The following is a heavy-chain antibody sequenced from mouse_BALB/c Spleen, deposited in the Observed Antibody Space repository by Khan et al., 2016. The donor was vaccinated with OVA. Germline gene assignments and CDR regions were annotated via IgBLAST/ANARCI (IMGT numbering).Heavy chain of an antibody. Sequence: QVQLQQSGPGLVAPSQSLSITCTVSGFSLTDYGVSWIRQPPGKGLEWLGVIWGGGSTYYNSALKSRLSISKDNSKRQVFLKMNSLQTDDTAMYYCAKHLILSPYYFDYWGHGTTLTVSS. CDR3: AKHLILSPYYFDY. CDR1: GFSLTDYG. CDR2: IWGGGST. V-gene: IGHV2-6-5*01. J-gene: IGHJ2*01.